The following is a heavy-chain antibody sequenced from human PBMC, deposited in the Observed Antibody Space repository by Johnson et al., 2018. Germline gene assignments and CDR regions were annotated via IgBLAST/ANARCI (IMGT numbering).Heavy chain of an antibody. V-gene: IGHV3-9*01. CDR2: ISWYSGSI. CDR3: AKCQVGAKGAFDI. D-gene: IGHD1-26*01. CDR1: GFTFDDYA. Sequence: VQLVESGGGLVQPGRSXRLSCAASGFTFDDYAMHWVRQAPGKGLEWVPGISWYSGSIGYADSVKGRFTISRDNAKNSLYLQMNSLRADDQAWYYCAKCQVGAKGAFDIWGQGTMVTVSS. J-gene: IGHJ3*02.